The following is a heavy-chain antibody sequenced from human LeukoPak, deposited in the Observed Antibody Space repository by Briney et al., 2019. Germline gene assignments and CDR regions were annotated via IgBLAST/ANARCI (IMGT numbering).Heavy chain of an antibody. J-gene: IGHJ4*02. D-gene: IGHD5-18*01. Sequence: PGRSLRLSCAASGFTFSTYGMHWVRQAPGKGLEWVAVISYDGSNKYYADSVKGRFTISRDNSKNTLYLQMNSLRAEDTAVYYCAKDREYSYVDYWGQGTLVTVSS. V-gene: IGHV3-30*18. CDR2: ISYDGSNK. CDR1: GFTFSTYG. CDR3: AKDREYSYVDY.